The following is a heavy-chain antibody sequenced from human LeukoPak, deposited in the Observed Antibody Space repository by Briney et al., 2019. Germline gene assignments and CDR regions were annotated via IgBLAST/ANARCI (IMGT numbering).Heavy chain of an antibody. CDR2: ITASGTAM. J-gene: IGHJ4*02. D-gene: IGHD1-26*01. CDR3: ASSGSYRFDY. V-gene: IGHV3-48*02. CDR1: GFTFSSYS. Sequence: GGSLRLSCAASGFTFSSYSMNWVRQAPGKGLEWVSHITASGTAMFYADSVKGRFTISRDNAKNSLYLQMNSLRDEDRAVYYCASSGSYRFDYWGQGTLVTVSS.